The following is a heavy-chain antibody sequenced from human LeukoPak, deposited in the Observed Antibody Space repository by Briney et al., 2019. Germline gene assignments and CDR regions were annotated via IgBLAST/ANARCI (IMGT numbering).Heavy chain of an antibody. CDR1: GFTFSSYA. Sequence: GGSLRLSCAASGFTFSSYAMSWVRQAPGKGLEWVSAISGSGGSTYYADSVKGRFTISRDNSKNTLYLQMNSLRAEDTAVYYCAKPADSSGYNYYYYYYMDVWGKGTTVTVSS. CDR2: ISGSGGST. D-gene: IGHD3-22*01. J-gene: IGHJ6*03. CDR3: AKPADSSGYNYYYYYYMDV. V-gene: IGHV3-23*01.